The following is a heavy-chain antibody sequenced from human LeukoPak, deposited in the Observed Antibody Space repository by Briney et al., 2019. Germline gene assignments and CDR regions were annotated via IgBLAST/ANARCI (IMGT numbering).Heavy chain of an antibody. Sequence: AASVKVSCKASGYTFTSYAMHWVRQAPGQRLEWMGWINAGNGNTKYSQKFQGRVTITRDTSASTAYMELSSLRSEDTAVYYCARVWWDSGSYYDSGYGMDVWGQGTTVTVSS. D-gene: IGHD1-26*01. CDR1: GYTFTSYA. CDR3: ARVWWDSGSYYDSGYGMDV. V-gene: IGHV1-3*01. CDR2: INAGNGNT. J-gene: IGHJ6*02.